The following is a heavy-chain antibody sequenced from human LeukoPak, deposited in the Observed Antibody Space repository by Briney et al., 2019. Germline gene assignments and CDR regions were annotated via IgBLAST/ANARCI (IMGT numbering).Heavy chain of an antibody. J-gene: IGHJ4*02. D-gene: IGHD6-13*01. CDR1: GGTFSSNA. Sequence: ASVNVSCKASGGTFSSNAISWVRQATGQGLEWMGGIIPIFGTANYAQKFQGRVTITADESTSTAYMELSSLRSEDTAVYYCARDPDIAAAGSPEGYWGQGTLVTVSS. V-gene: IGHV1-69*13. CDR3: ARDPDIAAAGSPEGY. CDR2: IIPIFGTA.